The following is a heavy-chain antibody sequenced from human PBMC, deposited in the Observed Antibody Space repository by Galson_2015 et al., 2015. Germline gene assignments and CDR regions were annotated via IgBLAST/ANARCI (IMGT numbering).Heavy chain of an antibody. CDR2: ISYDGSNK. CDR1: GFTFSSYG. J-gene: IGHJ3*02. Sequence: SLRLSCAASGFTFSSYGIHWVRQAPGKGLEWVAVISYDGSNKYHADSVKGRFTISRDNSKNTLYLQMNSLRTEDTAVYYCAEDSAEDSASRCYLCQPFDTLGQGAMLTVSS. D-gene: IGHD2-2*01. CDR3: AEDSAEDSASRCYLCQPFDT. V-gene: IGHV3-30*18.